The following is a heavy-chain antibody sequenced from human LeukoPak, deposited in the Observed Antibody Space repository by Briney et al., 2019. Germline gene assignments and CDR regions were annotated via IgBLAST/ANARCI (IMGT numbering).Heavy chain of an antibody. V-gene: IGHV4-4*07. J-gene: IGHJ3*02. CDR1: GGSISGYY. Sequence: SETLSLTCTVSGGSISGYYWSWIRQPAGKGLEWIGRLYTSGTTNYNPSLKSRVTMSVDTSKNQLSLNLSSVTAADTAVYYCARDGGSIVRAFDIWGQGTLVTVSS. D-gene: IGHD3-16*01. CDR2: LYTSGTT. CDR3: ARDGGSIVRAFDI.